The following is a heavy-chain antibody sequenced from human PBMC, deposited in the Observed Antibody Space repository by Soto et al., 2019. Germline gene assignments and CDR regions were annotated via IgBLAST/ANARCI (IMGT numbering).Heavy chain of an antibody. CDR1: GFSLNNARMS. J-gene: IGHJ3*02. CDR3: ARPKTLYSGTEIDAFDI. D-gene: IGHD1-26*01. V-gene: IGHV2-26*02. CDR2: IFSNDEK. Sequence: QVTLKESGPVLVKPTETLTLTCTVSGFSLNNARMSVSWIRQPPGKALEWLAHIFSNDEKSYSTSLNSRLTISKXXSXSXGVLTMTNMDPVDTATYYCARPKTLYSGTEIDAFDIWGQGTMVTVSS.